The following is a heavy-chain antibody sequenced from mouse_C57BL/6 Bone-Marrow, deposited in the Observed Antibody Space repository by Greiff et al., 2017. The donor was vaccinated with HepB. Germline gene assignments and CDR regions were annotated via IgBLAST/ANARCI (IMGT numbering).Heavy chain of an antibody. J-gene: IGHJ3*01. CDR3: ARDTYYYGSRWFAY. CDR1: GFTFSSYG. V-gene: IGHV5-6*02. CDR2: ISSGGSYT. D-gene: IGHD1-1*01. Sequence: DVKLVESGGDLVKPGGSLKLSCAASGFTFSSYGMSWVRQTPDKRLEWVATISSGGSYTYYPDSVKGRFTISRDNAKNTLYLQMSSLKSEDTAMYYCARDTYYYGSRWFAYWGQGTLVTVSA.